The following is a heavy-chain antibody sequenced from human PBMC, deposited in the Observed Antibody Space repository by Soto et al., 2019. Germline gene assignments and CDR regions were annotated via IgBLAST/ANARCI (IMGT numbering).Heavy chain of an antibody. Sequence: GGSLRLSCAASGFTFSSYGMHWVRQAPGKGLERVAVISYDGSNKYYADSVKGRFTISRDSSKNTLYLQMNSLRAEDTAVYYCPKELGGPSGPNWFDPWGQGTLVTVSS. CDR1: GFTFSSYG. J-gene: IGHJ5*02. CDR2: ISYDGSNK. V-gene: IGHV3-30*18. CDR3: PKELGGPSGPNWFDP. D-gene: IGHD2-15*01.